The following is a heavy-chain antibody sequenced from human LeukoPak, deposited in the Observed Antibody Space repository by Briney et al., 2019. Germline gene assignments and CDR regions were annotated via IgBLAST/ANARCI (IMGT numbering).Heavy chain of an antibody. CDR1: GFSFSNYW. CDR3: ARGDSSNYDNTFDF. V-gene: IGHV3-7*01. D-gene: IGHD6-13*01. Sequence: GGSLRLSCAASGFSFSNYWMNWVRQAPGKGLEWVANIKQDESEKNYVDSVKGRFTISRDNAKNSLGLQMNSLRAEDTAVYYCARGDSSNYDNTFDFWGQGTLVTVSS. CDR2: IKQDESEK. J-gene: IGHJ3*01.